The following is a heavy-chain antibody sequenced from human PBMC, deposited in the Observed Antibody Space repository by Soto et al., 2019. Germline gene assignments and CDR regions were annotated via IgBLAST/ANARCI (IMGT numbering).Heavy chain of an antibody. D-gene: IGHD3-9*01. J-gene: IGHJ6*02. CDR2: ISAYNGNT. CDR1: GYTFTSYD. Sequence: ASVKVSCKASGYTFTSYDISWVRQAPGQGLEWMGWISAYNGNTNYAQKLQGRVTMTTDTSTSTAYMELRSLRSDDTAVYYCATAATYYDILTGYYYYYGMDVWGQGTTVTVSS. V-gene: IGHV1-18*01. CDR3: ATAATYYDILTGYYYYYGMDV.